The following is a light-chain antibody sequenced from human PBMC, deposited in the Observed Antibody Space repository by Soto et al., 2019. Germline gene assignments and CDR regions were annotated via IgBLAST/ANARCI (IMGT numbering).Light chain of an antibody. CDR3: MQALQTPYT. V-gene: IGKV2-28*01. CDR1: QRLLHSNGNTF. Sequence: EIVMTQSPPSLTVTPGEPASISCRSSQRLLHSNGNTFLDWYLQKPGQSPQLLIYLGSNRASGVPDRVSGSEAGTDFILKISRVEAEDVGVYYCMQALQTPYTFGQGTKLEIK. CDR2: LGS. J-gene: IGKJ2*01.